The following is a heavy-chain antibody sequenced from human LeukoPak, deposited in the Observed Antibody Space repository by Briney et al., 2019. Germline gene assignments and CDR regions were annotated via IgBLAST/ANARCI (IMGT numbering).Heavy chain of an antibody. J-gene: IGHJ4*02. D-gene: IGHD2-2*02. CDR3: ARDRPVGVPIAISYDLDS. Sequence: GGSLRLSCAASGFTFSSFAIHWVRQAPGKGLEWVAVISSDGSNKFYAASVRGRFTISRDNSKNTLNLQMNSLRPEDTAVYYCARDRPVGVPIAISYDLDSWGQGTLVSVSS. CDR1: GFTFSSFA. CDR2: ISSDGSNK. V-gene: IGHV3-30*01.